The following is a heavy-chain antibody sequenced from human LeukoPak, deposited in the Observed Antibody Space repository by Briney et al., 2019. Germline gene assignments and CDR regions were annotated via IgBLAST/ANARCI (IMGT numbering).Heavy chain of an antibody. Sequence: GGSLRLSCAASGFTFSSYEMNWVRQAPGKGLEWVSYISESDSTTYYADSVKGRFTISRDNAKNSVYLQMSSLRAEDTAVYYCARERWLQFEARSPPLWTWGQGTLVTVSS. D-gene: IGHD5-24*01. V-gene: IGHV3-48*03. CDR2: ISESDSTT. CDR3: ARERWLQFEARSPPLWT. J-gene: IGHJ4*02. CDR1: GFTFSSYE.